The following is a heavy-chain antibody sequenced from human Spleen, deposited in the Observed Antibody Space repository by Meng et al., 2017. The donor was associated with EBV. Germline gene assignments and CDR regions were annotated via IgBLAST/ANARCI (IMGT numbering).Heavy chain of an antibody. CDR3: ARVTVTTLLFDP. Sequence: QVQWHEYGPGLVNPSRTPSLPWPVSVGFISSSVYYWGWIRQPPGKGLEWIGSIFYSGSTYCNPSLKSRVTISVDTSKNQFSLKLSSVTAADTAVYYCARVTVTTLLFDPWGQGTLVTVSS. J-gene: IGHJ5*02. CDR2: IFYSGST. CDR1: VGFISSSVYY. D-gene: IGHD4-17*01. V-gene: IGHV4-39*07.